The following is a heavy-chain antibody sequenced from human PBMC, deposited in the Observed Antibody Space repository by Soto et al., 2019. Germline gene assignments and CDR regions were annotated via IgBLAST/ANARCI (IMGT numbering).Heavy chain of an antibody. CDR3: ARGRRDGYTGYALDV. Sequence: VRQAPGEGLGWVASINKDGSENSYVESVKGRFTVSRDYAKNSLYLQMTSLRAEDTAVYYCARGRRDGYTGYALDVWGQGTTVTVSS. CDR2: INKDGSEN. J-gene: IGHJ6*02. D-gene: IGHD5-12*01. V-gene: IGHV3-7*05.